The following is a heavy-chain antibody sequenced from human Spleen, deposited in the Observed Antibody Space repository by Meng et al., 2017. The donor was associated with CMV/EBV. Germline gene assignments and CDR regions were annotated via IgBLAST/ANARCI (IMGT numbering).Heavy chain of an antibody. CDR2: RWYDGSNK. J-gene: IGHJ4*02. Sequence: GESLKISCAASGFTFSSYGMHWVRQAPGKGLEWGAVRWYDGSNKYYADSVKGRFTISRDNSKNTLYLQMNSLRAEDTAVYYWAKGFPYCSGGSCYCDYWGQGTLVTVSS. V-gene: IGHV3-33*06. CDR3: AKGFPYCSGGSCYCDY. CDR1: GFTFSSYG. D-gene: IGHD2-15*01.